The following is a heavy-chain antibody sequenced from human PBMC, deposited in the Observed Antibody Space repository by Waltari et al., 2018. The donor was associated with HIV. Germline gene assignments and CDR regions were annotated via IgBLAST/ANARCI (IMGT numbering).Heavy chain of an antibody. V-gene: IGHV3-48*03. CDR2: ISGSGRTL. D-gene: IGHD1-26*01. CDR3: ARDLFIVGRNSGAFDC. J-gene: IGHJ4*02. CDR1: GFTFDDYE. Sequence: EVQLVDSGGGLVQPGGSLRLSCAASGFTFDDYEMNWVRQAPGKALEWISDISGSGRTLYYADSVKGRFTISRDNAKNSLYLEMNSLRAEDTAVYYCARDLFIVGRNSGAFDCWGQGTLVTVSS.